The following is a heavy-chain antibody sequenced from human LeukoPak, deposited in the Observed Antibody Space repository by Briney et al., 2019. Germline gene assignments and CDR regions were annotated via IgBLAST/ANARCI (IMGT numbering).Heavy chain of an antibody. J-gene: IGHJ6*03. D-gene: IGHD2-2*01. CDR3: ARDRYQLSQYYYYYMDV. V-gene: IGHV4-4*07. CDR2: IYTSGST. Sequence: PSETLSLTCTVSGGSISSYYWSWIRQPAGKGLEWIGRIYTSGSTNYNPSLKSRVTMSVDTSKNQFSLKLSSVTAADTAVYYCARDRYQLSQYYYYYMDVWGKGTTVTVSS. CDR1: GGSISSYY.